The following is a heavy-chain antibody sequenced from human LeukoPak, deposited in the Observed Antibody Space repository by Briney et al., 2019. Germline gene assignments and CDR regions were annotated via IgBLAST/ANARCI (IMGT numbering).Heavy chain of an antibody. CDR2: ISYDGSNK. J-gene: IGHJ4*02. V-gene: IGHV3-30-3*01. CDR3: ARATPSGEEYYFDY. Sequence: PGGSLRLSCAASGFTFSSYAMHWVRQAPGKGLEWVAVISYDGSNKYYADSVKGRFTISRDNSTNTQYLQMNSLRAEDTAVYYCARATPSGEEYYFDYWGQGTLVTVSS. D-gene: IGHD3-16*01. CDR1: GFTFSSYA.